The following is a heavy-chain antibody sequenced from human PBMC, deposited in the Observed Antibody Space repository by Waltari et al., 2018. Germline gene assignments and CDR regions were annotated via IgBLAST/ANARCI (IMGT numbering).Heavy chain of an antibody. CDR2: IRYDGSNK. CDR3: AKGRQWLGRGLDY. J-gene: IGHJ4*02. Sequence: QVQLVESGGGVVQPGGSLRLSCAASGFTFSTSGMPLVRQAPGKGLEWVAFIRYDGSNKYYADSVKGRFTISRDNSKNTLYLQMNSLRAEDTAVYYCAKGRQWLGRGLDYWGQGTLVTVSS. V-gene: IGHV3-30*02. D-gene: IGHD6-19*01. CDR1: GFTFSTSG.